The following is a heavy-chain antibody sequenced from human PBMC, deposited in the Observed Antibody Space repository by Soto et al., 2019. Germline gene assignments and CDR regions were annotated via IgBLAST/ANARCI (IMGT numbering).Heavy chain of an antibody. V-gene: IGHV3-23*01. CDR3: AKSPPYYDFWSGYFEPMFYDY. D-gene: IGHD3-3*01. CDR2: ISGSGGST. J-gene: IGHJ4*02. Sequence: GGSLRLSCAASGFTFSSYAMSWVRQAPGKGLEWVSVISGSGGSTYYADSVKGRFTISRDNSKNTLYLQMNSLRAEDTAVYYCAKSPPYYDFWSGYFEPMFYDYWGQGTLVTVSS. CDR1: GFTFSSYA.